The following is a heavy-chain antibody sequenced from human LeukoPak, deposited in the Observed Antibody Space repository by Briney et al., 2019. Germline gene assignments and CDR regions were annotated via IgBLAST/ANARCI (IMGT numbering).Heavy chain of an antibody. CDR2: ISSSGTTI. CDR1: GFTFSDYY. D-gene: IGHD1-26*01. Sequence: PGGSLRLSCAASGFTFSDYYMGWIRQAPGKGLDWVSYISSSGTTIYYADSVKGRFTISRDNTQNSLYLQMNSLRAEDTAVYYCARVRVGAFDYWGQGTLVTVSS. J-gene: IGHJ4*02. CDR3: ARVRVGAFDY. V-gene: IGHV3-11*01.